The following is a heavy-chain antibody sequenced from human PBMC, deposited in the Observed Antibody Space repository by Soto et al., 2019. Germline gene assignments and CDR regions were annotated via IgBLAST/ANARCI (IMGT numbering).Heavy chain of an antibody. V-gene: IGHV4-39*01. CDR2: IYYSGST. CDR3: ARRERAAGTDWWFDP. Sequence: SLPLSVTWTVAGVSISSSSFHWGWNRQPPGKGLEWIGSIYYSGSTYYSPSLKSRVTISVDTSKNQFSLKLSSVTAADTAVYYCARRERAAGTDWWFDPWGQGTLVTVSS. CDR1: GVSISSSSFH. D-gene: IGHD6-13*01. J-gene: IGHJ5*02.